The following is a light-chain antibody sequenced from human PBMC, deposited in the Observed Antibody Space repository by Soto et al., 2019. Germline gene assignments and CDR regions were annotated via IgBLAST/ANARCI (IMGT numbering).Light chain of an antibody. J-gene: IGKJ1*01. CDR3: QQYNNWPET. CDR2: GAS. Sequence: EILMTQSPATLSVSPGERVTLSCRASQSVSSNLAWYQQKPGQPPRLLIYGASTRDTGIPARFSGSGSGTEFTLTISRLQSEDFEVYYCQQYNNWPETFGQGTKVDIK. CDR1: QSVSSN. V-gene: IGKV3-15*01.